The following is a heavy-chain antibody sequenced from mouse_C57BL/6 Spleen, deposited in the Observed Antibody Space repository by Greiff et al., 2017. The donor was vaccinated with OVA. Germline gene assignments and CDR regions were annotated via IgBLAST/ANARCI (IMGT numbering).Heavy chain of an antibody. V-gene: IGHV5-16*01. D-gene: IGHD1-1*01. CDR2: INYDGSST. CDR3: ARVDYYGSSYAMDY. CDR1: GFTFSDYY. J-gene: IGHJ4*01. Sequence: DVKLVESEGGLVQPGRSMKLSCTASGFTFSDYYMAWVRQVPEKGLEWVANINYDGSSTYYLDSLKSRFIISRDNAKNILYLQMSSLKSEDTATYYCARVDYYGSSYAMDYWGQGTSVTVSS.